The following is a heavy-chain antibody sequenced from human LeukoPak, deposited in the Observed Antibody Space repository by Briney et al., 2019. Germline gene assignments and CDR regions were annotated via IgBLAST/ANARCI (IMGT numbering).Heavy chain of an antibody. V-gene: IGHV3-30*02. CDR2: IRYDGSNK. D-gene: IGHD3-10*01. CDR1: GFTFSSYG. J-gene: IGHJ6*03. Sequence: GGSLRLSCAASGFTFSSYGMHWVRQAPGKGLEWVAFIRYDGSNKYYADSVKGRFTISRDNSKNTLYLQMNSLRAEDTAVYYCAKKYYYGSGSPYYYYYMDVWGKGTTVTVSS. CDR3: AKKYYYGSGSPYYYYYMDV.